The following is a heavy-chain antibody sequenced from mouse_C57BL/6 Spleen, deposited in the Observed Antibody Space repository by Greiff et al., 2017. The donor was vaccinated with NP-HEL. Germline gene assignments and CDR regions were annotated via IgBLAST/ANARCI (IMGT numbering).Heavy chain of an antibody. CDR1: GYTFTSYW. CDR3: ARDSQGSYWYFEV. J-gene: IGHJ1*03. CDR2: IYPGSGST. V-gene: IGHV1-55*01. Sequence: VKLQQPGAELVKPGASVKMSCKASGYTFTSYWITWVKQRPGQGLEWIGDIYPGSGSTNYNEKFKSKATLTVDTSSSTAYMQLSSLTSEDSAVYYCARDSQGSYWYFEVWGTGTTVTVSS.